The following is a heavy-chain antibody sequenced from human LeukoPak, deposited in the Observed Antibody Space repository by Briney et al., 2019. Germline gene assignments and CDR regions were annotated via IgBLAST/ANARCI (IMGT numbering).Heavy chain of an antibody. CDR2: IKQDGSEK. CDR3: ARGLESAVSFDY. J-gene: IGHJ4*02. V-gene: IGHV3-7*01. Sequence: GGSLRLSCAASGFTFSSYWMSWVRQAPGRGLEWVANIKQDGSEKYYVDSMKGRFTISRDNAKNSLYLQMNSLRAEDTAVYYCARGLESAVSFDYWGQGTLATVSS. CDR1: GFTFSSYW.